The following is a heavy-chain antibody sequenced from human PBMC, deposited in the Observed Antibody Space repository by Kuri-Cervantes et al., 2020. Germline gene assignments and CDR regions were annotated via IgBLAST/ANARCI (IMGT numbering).Heavy chain of an antibody. D-gene: IGHD3-9*01. CDR1: GASISSSSYY. CDR3: ARRKFNLLTGTNWFDL. V-gene: IGHV4-39*01. Sequence: ETLSLTCTVSGASISSSSYYWGWIRQPPGKGLEWIGTMFYSGSPYLNPSLKSRVSISVDTSKNQFSLKLSSVTAADTALYYCARRKFNLLTGTNWFDLWGQGTLVTVSS. CDR2: MFYSGSP. J-gene: IGHJ5*02.